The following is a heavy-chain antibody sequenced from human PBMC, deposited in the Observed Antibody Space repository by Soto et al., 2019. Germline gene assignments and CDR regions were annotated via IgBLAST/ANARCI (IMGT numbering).Heavy chain of an antibody. CDR2: INPSGGST. CDR1: GYTFTSYY. V-gene: IGHV1-46*01. J-gene: IGHJ3*02. Sequence: ASVKVSCKASGYTFTSYYMHWVRQAPGQGLEWMGIINPSGGSTSYAQKFQGRVTMTRDTSTSTVYMELSSLRSEDTAVYYCARGCGGDCYSPEAFDIWVQGTMVTVSS. CDR3: ARGCGGDCYSPEAFDI. D-gene: IGHD2-21*02.